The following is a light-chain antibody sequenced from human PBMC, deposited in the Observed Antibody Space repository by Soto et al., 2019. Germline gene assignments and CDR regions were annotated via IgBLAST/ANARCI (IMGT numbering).Light chain of an antibody. V-gene: IGKV3-20*01. CDR3: QQYGSSPST. Sequence: SPGTLSLSPGERATLSCRASQSVSSSYLAWYQQKPGQAPRLLIYGASSRATGIPDRFSGSGSGTDFTLTISRLEPEDFAVYYCQQYGSSPSTFGQGPRLEI. CDR2: GAS. CDR1: QSVSSSY. J-gene: IGKJ5*01.